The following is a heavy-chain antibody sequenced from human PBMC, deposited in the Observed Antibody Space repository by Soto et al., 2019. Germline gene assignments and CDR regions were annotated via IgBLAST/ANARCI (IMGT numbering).Heavy chain of an antibody. D-gene: IGHD4-17*01. V-gene: IGHV4-30-2*01. Sequence: PSETLSLTCAVSGGSISSGGYSWSWIRQPPGKGLEWIGYIYHSGSTYYNPSLKSRVTISVDRSKNQFSLKLSSVTAADTAVYYCARGDYEFFNGMDVWGQGTTVTSP. CDR1: GGSISSGGYS. CDR3: ARGDYEFFNGMDV. CDR2: IYHSGST. J-gene: IGHJ6*02.